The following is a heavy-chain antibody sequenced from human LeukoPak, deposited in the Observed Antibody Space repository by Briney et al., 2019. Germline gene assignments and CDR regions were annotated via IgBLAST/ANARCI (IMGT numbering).Heavy chain of an antibody. CDR1: GGSISSGGYY. CDR3: ARGPVEAWIQLWDYYYYGMDV. V-gene: IGHV4-31*03. Sequence: SETLSLTCIVSGGSISSGGYYWSWIRQHPGKGLEWIVYIYYSGSTYYNPSLKSRVTISVDTSKNQFSLKLSSVTAADTAVYYCARGPVEAWIQLWDYYYYGMDVWGQGTTVTVSS. D-gene: IGHD5-18*01. J-gene: IGHJ6*02. CDR2: IYYSGST.